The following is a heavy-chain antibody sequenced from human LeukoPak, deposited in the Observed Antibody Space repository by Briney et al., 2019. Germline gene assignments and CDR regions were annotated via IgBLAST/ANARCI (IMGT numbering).Heavy chain of an antibody. CDR2: IYYSGST. CDR1: GGSISSSSYY. D-gene: IGHD6-25*01. J-gene: IGHJ6*03. CDR3: ARGSRLNVRYYYYMDV. Sequence: SETLSLTCTVSGGSISSSSYYWGWIRQPPGKGLEWIGSIYYSGSTYYNPSLKSRVTISVDTSKNQFSLKLSSVTAADTAVYYCARGSRLNVRYYYYMDVWGKGTTVTVSS. V-gene: IGHV4-39*07.